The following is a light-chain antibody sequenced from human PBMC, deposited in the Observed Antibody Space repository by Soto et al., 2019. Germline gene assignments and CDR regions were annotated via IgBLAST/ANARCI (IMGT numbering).Light chain of an antibody. V-gene: IGKV1-5*03. CDR2: KAS. CDR1: QSISSW. Sequence: DIQMTQSPSTLSASVGDRVTITCRASQSISSWLAWYQQKPGKAPKLLIYKASILESGVPSRFSGSGSGTEFTLTISSLQPDDFATFHCQQYNSYPRTFGQGTKLEIK. J-gene: IGKJ2*01. CDR3: QQYNSYPRT.